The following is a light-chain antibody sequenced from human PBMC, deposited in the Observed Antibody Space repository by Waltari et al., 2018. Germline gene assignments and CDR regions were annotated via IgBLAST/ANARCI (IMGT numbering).Light chain of an antibody. V-gene: IGKV4-1*01. CDR2: WAS. J-gene: IGKJ3*01. Sequence: SQSVLYSSNNKNYLAWYQQKPGQPPKLLIYWASTRESGVPDRFSGSGSGTDFTLTISSLQAEDVAVYYCQQYYSSPFTFGPGTKVDIK. CDR1: QSVLYSSNNKNY. CDR3: QQYYSSPFT.